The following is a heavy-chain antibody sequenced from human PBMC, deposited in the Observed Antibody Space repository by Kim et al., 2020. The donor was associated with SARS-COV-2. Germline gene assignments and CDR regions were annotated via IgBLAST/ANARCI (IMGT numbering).Heavy chain of an antibody. J-gene: IGHJ4*02. CDR3: ARFRIYYDNSGIRN. Sequence: ADSVKGRFTISRDSYKNTLYLHMNNLRAGDEAVYYCARFRIYYDNSGIRNWGQGTLVTVSS. V-gene: IGHV3-30*01. D-gene: IGHD3-22*01.